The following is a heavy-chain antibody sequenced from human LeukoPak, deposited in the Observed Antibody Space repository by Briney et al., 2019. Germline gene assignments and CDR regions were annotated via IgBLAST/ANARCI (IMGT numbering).Heavy chain of an antibody. V-gene: IGHV4-39*07. Sequence: SETLSLTCTVSGGSISSSSYYWGWIRQPPGKGLEWIGSIYYSGSTYYNPSLKSRVTISVDTSKNQFSLKLSSVTAADTAVYYCARGYSSSWYPSDWYFDLWGRGTLVTVSS. CDR2: IYYSGST. CDR3: ARGYSSSWYPSDWYFDL. J-gene: IGHJ2*01. CDR1: GGSISSSSYY. D-gene: IGHD6-13*01.